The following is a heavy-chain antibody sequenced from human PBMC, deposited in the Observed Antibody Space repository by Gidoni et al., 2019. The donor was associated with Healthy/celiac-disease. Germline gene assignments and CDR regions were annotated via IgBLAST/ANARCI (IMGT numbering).Heavy chain of an antibody. Sequence: EVPLVESGGGLVQPGGSLKLSCAASGFTFSGSAMHWVRQASGKGLEWVGRIRSKANSYATAYAASVKGRFTISRDDSKNTAYLQMNSLKTEDTAVYYCTRHGSVVKFDVWGKGTTVTVSS. J-gene: IGHJ6*04. CDR2: IRSKANSYAT. CDR1: GFTFSGSA. D-gene: IGHD2-15*01. V-gene: IGHV3-73*02. CDR3: TRHGSVVKFDV.